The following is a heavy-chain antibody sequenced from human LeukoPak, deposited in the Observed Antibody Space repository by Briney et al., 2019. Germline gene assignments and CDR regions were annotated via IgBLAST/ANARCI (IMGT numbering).Heavy chain of an antibody. D-gene: IGHD3-10*01. CDR3: ARLQYSFLYGSGSYGVDY. Sequence: GGSLRLSCAASGFTFSSYGMHWVRQAPGKGLEWVANIKQDGSEKYYVDSVKGRFTISRDNAKNSLYLQMNSLRAEDTAVYYCARLQYSFLYGSGSYGVDYWGQGTLVTVSS. J-gene: IGHJ4*02. V-gene: IGHV3-7*01. CDR1: GFTFSSYG. CDR2: IKQDGSEK.